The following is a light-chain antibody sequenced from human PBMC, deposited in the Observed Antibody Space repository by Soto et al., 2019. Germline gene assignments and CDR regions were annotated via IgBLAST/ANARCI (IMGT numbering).Light chain of an antibody. V-gene: IGKV3-15*01. CDR3: QQYNDWPPWT. Sequence: EIVLTQSPASLSVSPGERATLSCRASQSVRSKVAWYQQKPGQAPSLVIYDTYIRATGIPDRFSGSGFGTEFTLTISSLQSQDLAIYHCQQYNDWPPWTFGKGTKVDIK. J-gene: IGKJ1*01. CDR2: DTY. CDR1: QSVRSK.